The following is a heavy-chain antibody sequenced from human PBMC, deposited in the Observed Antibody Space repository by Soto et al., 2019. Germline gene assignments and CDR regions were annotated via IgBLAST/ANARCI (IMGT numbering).Heavy chain of an antibody. Sequence: GESLKISCKGSGYSFTSYWSGWVRQMPGKGLEWMGIIYPGDSDTRYSPSFQGQVTISADKSISTAYLQWSSLKASDTAMYYCAGANSSSWYPGAFDIWGQGTMVTVSS. CDR1: GYSFTSYW. D-gene: IGHD6-13*01. CDR2: IYPGDSDT. V-gene: IGHV5-51*01. J-gene: IGHJ3*02. CDR3: AGANSSSWYPGAFDI.